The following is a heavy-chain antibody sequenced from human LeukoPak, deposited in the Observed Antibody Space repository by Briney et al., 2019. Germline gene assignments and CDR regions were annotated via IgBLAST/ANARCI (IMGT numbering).Heavy chain of an antibody. Sequence: GGSLRLSCAASGFTFSTYSMNWVRQAPGKGLEWVSSISSDSNYIYYADSVKGRFTISRDNAKDSLYLHMNTLRAEDTAVYYCANHLACGSTSCPPFDDWGQGTLVTVSS. CDR2: ISSDSNYI. J-gene: IGHJ4*02. V-gene: IGHV3-21*01. D-gene: IGHD2-2*01. CDR1: GFTFSTYS. CDR3: ANHLACGSTSCPPFDD.